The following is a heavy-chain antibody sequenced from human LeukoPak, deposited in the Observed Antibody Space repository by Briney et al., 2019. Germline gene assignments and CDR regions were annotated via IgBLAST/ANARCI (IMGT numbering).Heavy chain of an antibody. D-gene: IGHD6-13*01. Sequence: GGSLRLSCAASGFTFGGYGMHWVRQAPGQGLEWVTFIRYDGKSKYYADSVKGRFTISRDNSKNTLYLQMNSLRAEDTAVYYCAKEAYSSHYYFDYWGQGTLVTVSS. V-gene: IGHV3-30*02. CDR2: IRYDGKSK. CDR3: AKEAYSSHYYFDY. CDR1: GFTFGGYG. J-gene: IGHJ4*02.